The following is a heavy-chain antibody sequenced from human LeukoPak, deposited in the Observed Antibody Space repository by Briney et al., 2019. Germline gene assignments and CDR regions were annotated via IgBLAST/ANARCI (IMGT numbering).Heavy chain of an antibody. J-gene: IGHJ4*02. V-gene: IGHV4-59*08. Sequence: SETLSLTCTVSGGSISSYYWSWIRQPPGKGLEWIGYIYYSGSTNYNPSLKSRVTISVDTSKNQFSLKLSSVTAADTAVYYCARQQGDTVTPYFDYWGQGTLVTVSP. CDR3: ARQQGDTVTPYFDY. D-gene: IGHD4-17*01. CDR2: IYYSGST. CDR1: GGSISSYY.